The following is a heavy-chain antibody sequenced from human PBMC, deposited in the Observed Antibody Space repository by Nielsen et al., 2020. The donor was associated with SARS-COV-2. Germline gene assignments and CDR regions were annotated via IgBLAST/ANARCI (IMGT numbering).Heavy chain of an antibody. V-gene: IGHV3-9*01. J-gene: IGHJ4*02. CDR3: AKEYSSSWYLPDY. Sequence: GGSLRLSWEASGFTFDDYAMHGVRQAPGKGLEWVSGISWNSGSIGYADSVKGRFTISRDNAKNSLYLQMNSLRAEDTALYYCAKEYSSSWYLPDYWGQGTLVTVSS. CDR1: GFTFDDYA. CDR2: ISWNSGSI. D-gene: IGHD6-13*01.